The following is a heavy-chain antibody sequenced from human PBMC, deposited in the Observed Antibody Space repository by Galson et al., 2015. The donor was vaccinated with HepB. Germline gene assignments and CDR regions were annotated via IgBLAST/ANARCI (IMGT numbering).Heavy chain of an antibody. CDR2: INTNNGNT. CDR1: GYSFNYYA. D-gene: IGHD2-21*01. J-gene: IGHJ4*02. CDR3: ARDLGPMWGFLRLPFDC. Sequence: SVKVSCKASGYSFNYYAINWVRQAPGQGLEWMGWINTNNGNTTYAQDFAGRFVFSLDTSVSTTFLQISGLKTEDTAVYYCARDLGPMWGFLRLPFDCCGQDTLVSVSS. V-gene: IGHV7-4-1*02.